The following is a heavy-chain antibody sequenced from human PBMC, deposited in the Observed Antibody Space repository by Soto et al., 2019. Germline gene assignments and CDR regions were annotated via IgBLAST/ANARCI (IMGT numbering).Heavy chain of an antibody. CDR3: ARDVYSRLIDY. J-gene: IGHJ4*02. Sequence: QVQLVQSGAEVKKPGASVKVSCKASGYTFTSYGISWVRQAPGQGLEWMGWISAYNGKTNYAQKLQGRVTMPTDTSTSTAYTELRSLRSDDTAVYYCARDVYSRLIDYWGQGTLVTVSS. CDR2: ISAYNGKT. CDR1: GYTFTSYG. V-gene: IGHV1-18*01. D-gene: IGHD6-13*01.